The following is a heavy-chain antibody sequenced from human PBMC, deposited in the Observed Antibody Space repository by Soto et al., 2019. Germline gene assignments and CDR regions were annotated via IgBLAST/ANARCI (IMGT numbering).Heavy chain of an antibody. J-gene: IGHJ4*02. CDR2: IWYDGSNK. V-gene: IGHV3-33*01. CDR1: GFTFSSYG. D-gene: IGHD6-19*01. Sequence: GGSLRLSCAASGFTFSSYGMHWVRQAPGKGLEWVAVIWYDGSNKYYADSVKGRFTISRDNSKNTLYLQMNSLRAEDTAVYYCARDSGWSSGWYPEAVYYFDYWGQGTLVTVSS. CDR3: ARDSGWSSGWYPEAVYYFDY.